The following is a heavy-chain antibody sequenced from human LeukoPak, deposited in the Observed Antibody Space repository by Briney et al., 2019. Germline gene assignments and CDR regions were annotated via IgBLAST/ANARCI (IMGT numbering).Heavy chain of an antibody. CDR3: ARDESGSSSWEGPKELFDY. J-gene: IGHJ4*02. CDR2: IKQDGSEK. CDR1: GFTFSSYW. V-gene: IGHV3-7*01. D-gene: IGHD6-13*01. Sequence: GGSLRLSCAASGFTFSSYWMSWVRQAPGKGLEWVANIKQDGSEKYYVDSVKGRFTISRDNAKNSLYLQMNSLRAEDTAVYYCARDESGSSSWEGPKELFDYWGQGTLVTVSS.